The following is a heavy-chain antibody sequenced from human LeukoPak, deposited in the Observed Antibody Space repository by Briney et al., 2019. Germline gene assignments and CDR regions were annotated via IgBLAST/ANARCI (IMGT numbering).Heavy chain of an antibody. CDR2: ISAYNGNT. CDR1: GYTFTSYG. D-gene: IGHD3-3*01. V-gene: IGHV1-18*01. J-gene: IGHJ4*02. Sequence: ASVKVSCKASGYTFTSYGISWVRQAPGQGLEWMGWISAYNGNTNYAQKLQGRVTMTTDTSTSTAYMELRSLRSDDTAVYYCARDGRENYDFWSGYYLLWYWGQETLVTVSS. CDR3: ARDGRENYDFWSGYYLLWY.